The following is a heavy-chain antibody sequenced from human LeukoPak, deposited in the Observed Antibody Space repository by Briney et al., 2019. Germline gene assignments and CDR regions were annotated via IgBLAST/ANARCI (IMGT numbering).Heavy chain of an antibody. V-gene: IGHV3-7*01. CDR1: DFSFSTYW. J-gene: IGHJ4*02. Sequence: GGSLRLSCAASDFSFSTYWMNWVRQAPGKGLERVANINGDGRDTYYADSVKGRFTISRDNSKNTLYLQMNSLRAEDTAVYYCARSSLPYYFDYWGQGTLVTVSS. CDR2: INGDGRDT. CDR3: ARSSLPYYFDY. D-gene: IGHD5/OR15-5a*01.